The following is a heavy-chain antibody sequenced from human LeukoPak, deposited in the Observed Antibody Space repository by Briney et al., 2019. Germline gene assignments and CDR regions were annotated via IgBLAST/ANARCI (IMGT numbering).Heavy chain of an antibody. Sequence: GGSLRLSCAASGFTFSSYGFHWVRQAPGKGLEWVANIKQDGSEKYYVDSVKGRFTISRDNAKNSLYLQMNSLRAEDTAVYYCARDFPPDYGDYFDYWGQGTLVTVSS. CDR1: GFTFSSYG. CDR3: ARDFPPDYGDYFDY. J-gene: IGHJ4*02. V-gene: IGHV3-7*03. D-gene: IGHD4-17*01. CDR2: IKQDGSEK.